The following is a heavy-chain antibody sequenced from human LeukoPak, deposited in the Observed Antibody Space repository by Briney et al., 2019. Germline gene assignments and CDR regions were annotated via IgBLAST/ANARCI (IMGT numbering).Heavy chain of an antibody. Sequence: GESLKISCKGSGYSFTSYWIGWVRQMPGKSLEWMGIIYPGDSDTRYSPSFQGQVTISADKSISTAYLQWSSLKASDTAMYYCARAFCGSTSCYYYYYGMDVWGQGTTVTVSS. CDR2: IYPGDSDT. J-gene: IGHJ6*02. V-gene: IGHV5-51*01. CDR1: GYSFTSYW. D-gene: IGHD2-2*01. CDR3: ARAFCGSTSCYYYYYGMDV.